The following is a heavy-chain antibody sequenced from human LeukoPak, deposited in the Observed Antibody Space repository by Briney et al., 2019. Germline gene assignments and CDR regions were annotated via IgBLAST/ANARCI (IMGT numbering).Heavy chain of an antibody. CDR1: GGSISSYF. V-gene: IGHV4-59*01. Sequence: PSETLSLTCTVSGGSISSYFWSWIRQPPGKGLEWIGYIYSSGSTNYNPSLTSRVTISVDRSKNQFSLKLSSVPPADTAVYYCAAHSSGYKHFQHWGQGTLVTVSS. D-gene: IGHD3-22*01. J-gene: IGHJ1*01. CDR2: IYSSGST. CDR3: AAHSSGYKHFQH.